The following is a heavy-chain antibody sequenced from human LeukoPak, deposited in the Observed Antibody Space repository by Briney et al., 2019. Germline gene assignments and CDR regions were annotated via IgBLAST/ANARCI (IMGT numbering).Heavy chain of an antibody. Sequence: SETLSLTCTVSGFSITSGYYWGWIRQPPGKGLEWIGSLYYSGSTYYNPSLKSRVTITLDTSKNQFSLKLSSVTAADTAVYYCARGAILWFGELLSGWFDPWGQGTLVTVSS. CDR2: LYYSGST. D-gene: IGHD3-10*01. V-gene: IGHV4-38-2*02. CDR3: ARGAILWFGELLSGWFDP. J-gene: IGHJ5*02. CDR1: GFSITSGYY.